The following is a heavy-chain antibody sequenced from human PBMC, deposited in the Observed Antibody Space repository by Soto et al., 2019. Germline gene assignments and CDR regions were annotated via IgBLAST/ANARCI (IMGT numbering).Heavy chain of an antibody. D-gene: IGHD1-26*01. V-gene: IGHV1-69*13. Sequence: SVKVSCKASGGTFSSYAITWVRQAPGQGLEWMGGIIPIFGTANYAQKFQGRVTITADESTSTAYMELSSLRSEDTAVYYCARGRLVGATIDYWGQGTLVTVSS. CDR3: ARGRLVGATIDY. CDR2: IIPIFGTA. CDR1: GGTFSSYA. J-gene: IGHJ4*02.